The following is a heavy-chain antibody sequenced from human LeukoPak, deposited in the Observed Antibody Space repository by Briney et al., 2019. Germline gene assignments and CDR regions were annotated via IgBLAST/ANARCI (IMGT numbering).Heavy chain of an antibody. J-gene: IGHJ4*02. CDR1: GFTFSSYA. CDR3: VRDNPRCCGVIPANIDDY. CDR2: ISYDGSNK. V-gene: IGHV3-30-3*01. D-gene: IGHD2-21*01. Sequence: GGSLRLSCAASGFTFSSYAMHWVRQAPGKGLEWVAVISYDGSNKYYADSVRGRFTISRDNAKNSLYLQMNSLRAEDTAVYYCVRDNPRCCGVIPANIDDYWGQGTLVTVSS.